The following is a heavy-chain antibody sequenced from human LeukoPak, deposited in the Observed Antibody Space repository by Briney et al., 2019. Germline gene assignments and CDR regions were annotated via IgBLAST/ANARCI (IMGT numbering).Heavy chain of an antibody. Sequence: SQTLSLTCTVSGGSISSGDYYWSWIRQPPGKGLEWIGYIYYSGSTYYNPSLKSRVTISVDTSKNQFSLKLSSVTAADTAVYYCARVVGTSHGFDYWGQGTLVTVSS. V-gene: IGHV4-30-4*01. D-gene: IGHD1-14*01. CDR3: ARVVGTSHGFDY. CDR1: GGSISSGDYY. CDR2: IYYSGST. J-gene: IGHJ4*02.